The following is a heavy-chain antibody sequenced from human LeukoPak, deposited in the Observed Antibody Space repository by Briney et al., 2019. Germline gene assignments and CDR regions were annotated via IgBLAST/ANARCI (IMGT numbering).Heavy chain of an antibody. CDR3: ARGTYWGVYFDY. Sequence: SETLSLTCTVSGYSISSGYYWGWIRQPPGKGLEWIGSIYHSGSTYYNPSLKSRVTISVDTSKNQFSLKLSSVTAADTAVYYCARGTYWGVYFDYWGQGTLVTVSS. CDR1: GYSISSGYY. CDR2: IYHSGST. J-gene: IGHJ4*02. D-gene: IGHD7-27*01. V-gene: IGHV4-38-2*02.